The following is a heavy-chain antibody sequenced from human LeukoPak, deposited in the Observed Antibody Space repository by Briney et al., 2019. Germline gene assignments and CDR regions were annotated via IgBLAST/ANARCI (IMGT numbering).Heavy chain of an antibody. Sequence: PGGSLRLSCAASGFTFSSYDMTWVRQAPGKGLEWVSYISGGGSAIYYASSVKGLFTISRDNAKNSLYLQMNSLRADDTAVYYCARDPEGYTYVNLYFDYWGQGTLVTVSS. CDR3: ARDPEGYTYVNLYFDY. CDR2: ISGGGSAI. D-gene: IGHD5-18*01. V-gene: IGHV3-48*03. CDR1: GFTFSSYD. J-gene: IGHJ4*02.